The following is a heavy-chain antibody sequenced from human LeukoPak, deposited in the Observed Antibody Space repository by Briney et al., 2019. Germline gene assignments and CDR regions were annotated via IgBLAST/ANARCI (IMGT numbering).Heavy chain of an antibody. D-gene: IGHD2-2*02. CDR1: GGTFSSYA. CDR2: IIPIFGTA. J-gene: IGHJ4*02. CDR3: ARAEFTLGYCSSTSCYTFDY. V-gene: IGHV1-69*13. Sequence: SVKVSCKASGGTFSSYAISWVRQAPGQGLEWMGGIIPIFGTANYAQKFQGRVTITADESTSTAYMELSSLRSEDTAVYYCARAEFTLGYCSSTSCYTFDYRGQGTLVTVSS.